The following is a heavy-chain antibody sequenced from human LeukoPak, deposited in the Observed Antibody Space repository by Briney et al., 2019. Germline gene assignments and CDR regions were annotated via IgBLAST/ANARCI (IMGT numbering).Heavy chain of an antibody. D-gene: IGHD4-11*01. CDR2: ISSSGSTI. Sequence: GGSLRLSCAASGFTFSDYYMSWIRQAPGKGLEWVSYISSSGSTIYYADSVKGRFTISRDNAKNSLYLQMNSLRAEDTAVYYRARGMTTVTTDAFDIWGQGTMVTVSS. J-gene: IGHJ3*02. V-gene: IGHV3-11*01. CDR3: ARGMTTVTTDAFDI. CDR1: GFTFSDYY.